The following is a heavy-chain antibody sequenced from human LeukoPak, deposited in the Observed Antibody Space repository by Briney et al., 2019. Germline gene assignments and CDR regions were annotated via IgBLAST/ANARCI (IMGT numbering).Heavy chain of an antibody. V-gene: IGHV3-23*01. CDR2: IGGTVVRT. CDR1: GFSFSSYA. J-gene: IGHJ4*02. CDR3: AKDRLGGPYFFHY. D-gene: IGHD3-16*01. Sequence: SGGCLRLSCVSAGFSFSSYAMSWVSQAPGRGMGWVSTIGGTVVRTNYADSVKGRFTISRDNSKNTLYLQINTLRAEDTAVYFCAKDRLGGPYFFHYWGQGTLVTVSS.